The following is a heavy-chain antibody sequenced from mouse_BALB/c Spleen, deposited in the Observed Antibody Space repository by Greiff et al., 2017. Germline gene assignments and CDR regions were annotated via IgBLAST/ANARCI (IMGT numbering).Heavy chain of an antibody. J-gene: IGHJ4*01. V-gene: IGHV1S81*02. Sequence: QVQLQQSGAELVKPGASVKLSCKASGYTFTSYYMYWVKQRPGQGLEWIGEINPSNGGTNFNEKFKIKATLTVDKSSSTAYMQLSSLTSEDSAVYYCTRWGNHYAMDYWGQGTSVTVSS. CDR3: TRWGNHYAMDY. D-gene: IGHD2-1*01. CDR2: INPSNGGT. CDR1: GYTFTSYY.